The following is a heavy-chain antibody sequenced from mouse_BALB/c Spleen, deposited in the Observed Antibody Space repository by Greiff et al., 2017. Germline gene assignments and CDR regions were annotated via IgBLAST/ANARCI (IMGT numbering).Heavy chain of an antibody. J-gene: IGHJ4*01. CDR3: ARRDVGLRRSYAMDY. Sequence: QVQLQQSGAELMKPGASVKISCKATGYTFSSYWIEWVKQRPGHGLEWIGEILPGSGSTNYNEKFKGKATFTADTSSNTAYMQLSSLTSEDSAVYYCARRDVGLRRSYAMDYWGQGTSVTVSS. D-gene: IGHD2-4*01. CDR2: ILPGSGST. V-gene: IGHV1-9*01. CDR1: GYTFSSYW.